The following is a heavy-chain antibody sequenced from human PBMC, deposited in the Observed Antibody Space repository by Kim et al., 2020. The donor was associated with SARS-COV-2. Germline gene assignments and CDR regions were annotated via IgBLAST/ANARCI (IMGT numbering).Heavy chain of an antibody. J-gene: IGHJ4*02. CDR3: VKEAAFTTVVVDYYFDY. D-gene: IGHD2-15*01. Sequence: GKGRFTISRDNSKNTLYLQMNSLRTEDTARYFCVKEAAFTTVVVDYYFDYWGQGTLVTVSS. V-gene: IGHV3-30*02.